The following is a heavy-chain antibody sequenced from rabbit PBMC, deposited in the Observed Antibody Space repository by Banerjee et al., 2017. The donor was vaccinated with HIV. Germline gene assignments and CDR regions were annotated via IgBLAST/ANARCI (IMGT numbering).Heavy chain of an antibody. Sequence: QEQLEESGGDLVKPEGSLTLTCTASGFSFSSSYYMCWVRQAPGKGLEWIACIYAGSSGSTYYASWAKGRFTISKTSSTTVTLQMTSLTAADTATYFCARWYARSSGDPAIFHPWGPGTLVTVS. CDR2: IYAGSSGST. CDR3: ARWYARSSGDPAIFHP. J-gene: IGHJ2*01. CDR1: GFSFSSSYY. D-gene: IGHD1-1*01. V-gene: IGHV1S45*01.